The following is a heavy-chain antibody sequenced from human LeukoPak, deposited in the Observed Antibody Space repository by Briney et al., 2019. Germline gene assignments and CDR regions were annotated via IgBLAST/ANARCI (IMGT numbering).Heavy chain of an antibody. CDR1: GFTFSSYW. CDR3: ARDPKKYSSGLDY. J-gene: IGHJ4*02. D-gene: IGHD4-11*01. CDR2: INIDGSST. Sequence: QAGGSLRLSGVASGFTFSSYWLHWVRQAPGKGLVWVSRINIDGSSTTYADSVKGRFTISRDNAKNTVYLLMNSLRAEDTAVYYCARDPKKYSSGLDYWGQGTLVTVSS. V-gene: IGHV3-74*01.